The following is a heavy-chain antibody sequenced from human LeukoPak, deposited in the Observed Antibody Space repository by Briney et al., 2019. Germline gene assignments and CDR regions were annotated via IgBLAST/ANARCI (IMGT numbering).Heavy chain of an antibody. V-gene: IGHV3-48*03. Sequence: GGSLRPSCAASGFNLSSYEVNWVRQAPGKGLEALSYISSSDSTIYYADSVKGRFTISRDSAKNSLYLQMNSLRAEDTALYYCARQSSGWSYFDYWGQGTLVTVSS. CDR1: GFNLSSYE. CDR3: ARQSSGWSYFDY. D-gene: IGHD6-19*01. J-gene: IGHJ4*02. CDR2: ISSSDSTI.